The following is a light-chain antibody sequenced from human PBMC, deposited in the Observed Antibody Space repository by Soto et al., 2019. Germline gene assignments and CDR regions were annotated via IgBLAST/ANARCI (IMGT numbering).Light chain of an antibody. V-gene: IGKV1-9*01. J-gene: IGKJ3*01. CDR3: QQLNSYPCT. CDR2: AAS. Sequence: IQLTQSPSSLSASVGDRVTITCRASQGISSYLAWYQQKPGKAPKLLIYAASTLQSGVPSRFSGSGSGTDFTLTISSLKPEDFATYYCQQLNSYPCTLGPGTKVDIK. CDR1: QGISSY.